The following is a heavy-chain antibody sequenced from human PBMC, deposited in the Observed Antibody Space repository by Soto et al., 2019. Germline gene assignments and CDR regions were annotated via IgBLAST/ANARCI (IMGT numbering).Heavy chain of an antibody. Sequence: EVQLLQSGGGLVQPGGSLRLSCAASGFTFGTYAMTWVGKAPGKGRGWVSSISGGGGSTYYADSVKGRFTISRDNSGNTLYLQVNSERAEDTAVYYCAKGAGSGYDKRRFDYWGQGTLVTVSS. D-gene: IGHD5-12*01. CDR1: GFTFGTYA. CDR2: ISGGGGST. CDR3: AKGAGSGYDKRRFDY. V-gene: IGHV3-23*01. J-gene: IGHJ4*02.